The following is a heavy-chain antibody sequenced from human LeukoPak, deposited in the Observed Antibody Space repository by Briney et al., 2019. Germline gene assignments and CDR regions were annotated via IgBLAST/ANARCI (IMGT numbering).Heavy chain of an antibody. Sequence: ASVKVSCKASGDTFIINDINWVRQATEQGLEWMGWMNPNSGNTGYAQKFQGRVTMTRNISITTAYMELTDLRSEDTAVYYCARVTAAGTWTFDIWGQGTTVTVSS. CDR1: GDTFIIND. V-gene: IGHV1-8*02. CDR3: ARVTAAGTWTFDI. CDR2: MNPNSGNT. D-gene: IGHD6-13*01. J-gene: IGHJ3*02.